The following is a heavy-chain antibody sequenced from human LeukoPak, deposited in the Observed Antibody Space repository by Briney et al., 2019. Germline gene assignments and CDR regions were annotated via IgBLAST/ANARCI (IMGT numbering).Heavy chain of an antibody. CDR2: INPNIGGT. D-gene: IGHD3-10*01. CDR3: ARCGSGTDLYDYYYMDD. Sequence: ASVKVSCKASGYTFTGFYIHWVRQAPGQGPEWMGWINPNIGGTNYAQKFRGRVSLTRDTSTSTAYMELNSLRSDDTAVYYCARCGSGTDLYDYYYMDDWGKGTTVTVSS. V-gene: IGHV1-2*02. J-gene: IGHJ6*03. CDR1: GYTFTGFY.